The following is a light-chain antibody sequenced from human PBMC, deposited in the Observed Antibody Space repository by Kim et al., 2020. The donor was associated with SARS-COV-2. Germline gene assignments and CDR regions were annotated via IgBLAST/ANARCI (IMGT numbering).Light chain of an antibody. CDR3: SSYTSSSIVV. J-gene: IGLJ2*01. CDR2: DVS. V-gene: IGLV2-14*03. Sequence: QSITISCTGTSSDVGGYNYVSCYQQHPGKAPKLMIYDVSNRPSGVSNRFSGSKSGNTASLTISGLQAEDEADYYCSSYTSSSIVVFGGGTQLTVL. CDR1: SSDVGGYNY.